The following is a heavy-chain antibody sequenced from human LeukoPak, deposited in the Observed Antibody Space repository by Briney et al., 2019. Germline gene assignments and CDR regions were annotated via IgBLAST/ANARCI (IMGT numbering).Heavy chain of an antibody. Sequence: TGGSLTLSCAASGFTFSSYAMSWVRQAPGKGLEWVSGISGSGGRTYYADSVKGRFTISRDNSKNTLYLQMNSLRAEDTAVYYCAKDGDSSGYPYFFFDYWGQGTLVTVSS. CDR3: AKDGDSSGYPYFFFDY. J-gene: IGHJ4*02. CDR1: GFTFSSYA. CDR2: ISGSGGRT. V-gene: IGHV3-23*01. D-gene: IGHD3-22*01.